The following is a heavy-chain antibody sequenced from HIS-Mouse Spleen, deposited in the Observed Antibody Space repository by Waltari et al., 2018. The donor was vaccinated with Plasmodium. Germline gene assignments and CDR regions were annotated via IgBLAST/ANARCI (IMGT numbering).Heavy chain of an antibody. V-gene: IGHV1-2*02. CDR1: GYTFTGDY. J-gene: IGHJ3*02. CDR2: INPNSGGT. CDR3: ARWPPWQQGGVDAFDI. Sequence: QVQLVQSGAEVKKPGASVKVSCKASGYTFTGDYMHWVRQAPGQGIEWMGWINPNSGGTNYAQKFQGRVTMTRDTSISTAYMELSRLRSDDTAVYYCARWPPWQQGGVDAFDIWGQGTMVTVSS. D-gene: IGHD6-13*01.